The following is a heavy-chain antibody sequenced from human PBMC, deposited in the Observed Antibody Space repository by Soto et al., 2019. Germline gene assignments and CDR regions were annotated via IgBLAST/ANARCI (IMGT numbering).Heavy chain of an antibody. CDR2: INHSGST. Sequence: PSETLSLTCAVYGGSFSGYYLSWIRQPPGKGLEWIGEINHSGSTNYNPSLKSRVTISVDTSKNQFSLKLSSVTAADTAVYYCARRRYYDILAGYYVGFDYWGQGTMVTVSS. CDR1: GGSFSGYY. J-gene: IGHJ4*02. V-gene: IGHV4-34*01. D-gene: IGHD3-9*01. CDR3: ARRRYYDILAGYYVGFDY.